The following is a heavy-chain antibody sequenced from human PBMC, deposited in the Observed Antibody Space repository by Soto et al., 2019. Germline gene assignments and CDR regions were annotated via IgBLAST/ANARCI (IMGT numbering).Heavy chain of an antibody. CDR2: IYYSGST. CDR3: ASFHIVVFRRFDY. J-gene: IGHJ4*02. CDR1: GGSISSGDYY. Sequence: KTSETLSLTCTVSGGSISSGDYYWSWIRQPPGKGLEWIGYIYYSGSTYYNPSLKSRVTISVDTSKNQFSLKLSSVTAADTAVYYCASFHIVVFRRFDYWGQGTLVTVSS. D-gene: IGHD2-2*01. V-gene: IGHV4-30-4*01.